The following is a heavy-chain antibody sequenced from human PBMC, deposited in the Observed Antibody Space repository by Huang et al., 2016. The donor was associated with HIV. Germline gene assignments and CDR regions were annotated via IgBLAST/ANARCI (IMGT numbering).Heavy chain of an antibody. CDR3: ARDHHDFWRGYRRMYFFDH. CDR1: GGSISTHY. Sequence: QVQLQESGPGLVKPSETLSLTCTVSGGSISTHYWSWIRQPPGKGLEWIGSIDYSGSTNYSPSLKSRVTILLETSKNQFSLRVNSVTAADTAMYYCARDHHDFWRGYRRMYFFDHWGQGTLVTVSS. V-gene: IGHV4-59*11. CDR2: IDYSGST. D-gene: IGHD3-3*01. J-gene: IGHJ4*02.